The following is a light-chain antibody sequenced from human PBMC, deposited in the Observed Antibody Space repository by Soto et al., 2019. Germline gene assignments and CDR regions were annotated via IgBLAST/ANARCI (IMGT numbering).Light chain of an antibody. J-gene: IGKJ1*01. CDR1: QNINTW. Sequence: IQMTQSPSTLSASVGDRVTITCRASQNINTWLAWYQQKPGKAPRLLIYRESSLENGVPSRFGGRGSGTQFIFTITGLHPDDSATCYCQQSSSDSTFGQGTKVEIK. CDR3: QQSSSDST. V-gene: IGKV1-5*03. CDR2: RES.